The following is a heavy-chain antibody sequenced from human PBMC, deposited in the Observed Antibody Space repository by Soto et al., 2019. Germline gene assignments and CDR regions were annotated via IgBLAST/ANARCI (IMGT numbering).Heavy chain of an antibody. CDR2: ISYDGRNK. Sequence: ESVGGVVQPGRSLRLSCAASGFTFSSYAMHWVRQAPGKGLEWVAVISYDGRNKYYADSVKGRFSITRDNSKNTLDLQMNSLRAEDTAVYYCVSSDYGDYWGQGTLVTVSS. J-gene: IGHJ4*02. D-gene: IGHD4-17*01. CDR3: VSSDYGDY. CDR1: GFTFSSYA. V-gene: IGHV3-30*04.